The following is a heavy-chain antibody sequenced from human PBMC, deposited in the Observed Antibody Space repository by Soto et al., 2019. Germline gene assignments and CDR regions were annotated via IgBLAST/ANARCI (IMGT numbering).Heavy chain of an antibody. D-gene: IGHD5-18*01. Sequence: QVQLVQSGAELKKPGSSVKVSCEASGGTFNSHTIIAWVRQAPGQGPEWMGRIIPTLDIVDYAQKFQDRVTITADRPTNPAFMELRSLVSEDTAVYYCASDERGYNYVSDYGLDVWGQGTTVTVS. V-gene: IGHV1-69*02. CDR2: IIPTLDIV. CDR1: GGTFNSHT. J-gene: IGHJ6*02. CDR3: ASDERGYNYVSDYGLDV.